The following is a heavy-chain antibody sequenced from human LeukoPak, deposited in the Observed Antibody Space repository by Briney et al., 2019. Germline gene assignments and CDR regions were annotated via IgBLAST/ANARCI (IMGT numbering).Heavy chain of an antibody. Sequence: PSETLSLTCTVSGGSISSSSYYWGWIRQPPGKGLEWIGSIYYSGSTYYNPSLKSRVTISVDTSKNQFSLKLSSVTAADTAVYYCARAGATDAFDIWAKGQWSPSLQ. J-gene: IGHJ3*02. CDR2: IYYSGST. D-gene: IGHD1-26*01. V-gene: IGHV4-39*07. CDR3: ARAGATDAFDI. CDR1: GGSISSSSYY.